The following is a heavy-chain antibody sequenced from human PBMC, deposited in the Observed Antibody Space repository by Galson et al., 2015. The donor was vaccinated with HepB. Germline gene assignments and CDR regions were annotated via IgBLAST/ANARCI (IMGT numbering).Heavy chain of an antibody. Sequence: SLRLSCAASGFPFNNAWMTWVRRAPGMGLEWVGRFKSRTDGETTDYAAPVKGRFTISRDDSKNRLYRQMNSLKTEDTAVYYCTTDVYYSTYWSWLDPWGQGTLVTVSS. J-gene: IGHJ5*02. D-gene: IGHD2-8*02. CDR2: FKSRTDGETT. CDR3: TTDVYYSTYWSWLDP. CDR1: GFPFNNAW. V-gene: IGHV3-15*01.